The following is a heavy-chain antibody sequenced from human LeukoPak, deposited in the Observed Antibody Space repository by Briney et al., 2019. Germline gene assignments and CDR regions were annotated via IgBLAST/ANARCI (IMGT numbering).Heavy chain of an antibody. V-gene: IGHV3-74*01. CDR3: ARDRAYAFDI. CDR2: IKSDDITT. Sequence: GGSLRLSCAASGFSFSSYWMYWVRQAPGKGLGWVSHIKSDDITTAYADSVKAPFTISRDNPNNTLYLQMNSLRAEDTAVYYCARDRAYAFDIWGQGTMVTVSS. CDR1: GFSFSSYW. J-gene: IGHJ3*02.